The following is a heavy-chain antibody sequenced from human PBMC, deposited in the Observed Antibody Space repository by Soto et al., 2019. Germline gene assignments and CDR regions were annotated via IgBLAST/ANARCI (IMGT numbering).Heavy chain of an antibody. D-gene: IGHD3-16*01. J-gene: IGHJ6*02. CDR3: AREGEMPYYYYGLDV. V-gene: IGHV1-18*01. CDR1: GYTFTTYG. Sequence: QVQLVQSGAEVRKPGASVKVSCKASGYTFTTYGISWVRQAPGQGLEWMGWISGYNGHTKYAQKFQGRVTMTTETSTNTVHMDLRNLRSDDTAVYYCAREGEMPYYYYGLDVWGQGTTVNVSS. CDR2: ISGYNGHT.